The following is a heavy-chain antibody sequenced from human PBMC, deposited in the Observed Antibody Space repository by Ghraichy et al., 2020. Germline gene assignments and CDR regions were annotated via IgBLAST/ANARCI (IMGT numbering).Heavy chain of an antibody. V-gene: IGHV4-61*01. Sequence: SQTLSLTCTVSGGSVSSGSYYWSWIRQPPGKGLDWIGYIYYSGSTNYNPSLKSRVTISVDTSKNQFSLKLSSVTAADTAVYYCARVYSQDDWFDPWGQGTLVTVSS. D-gene: IGHD2-21*01. CDR2: IYYSGST. CDR3: ARVYSQDDWFDP. CDR1: GGSVSSGSYY. J-gene: IGHJ5*02.